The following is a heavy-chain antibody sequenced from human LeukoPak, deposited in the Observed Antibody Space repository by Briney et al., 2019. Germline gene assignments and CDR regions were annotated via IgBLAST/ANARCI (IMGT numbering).Heavy chain of an antibody. D-gene: IGHD3-10*01. Sequence: SETLSLICTVSGGSISSSPYYWDWIRQPPGKGLEWIGSIYHSGSTYYNPSLKSRVAISVDTSKNQFSLKLNSVTAADTAVYYCARRTRSGSYFAYWGQGTLVTVSS. CDR2: IYHSGST. V-gene: IGHV4-39*01. CDR1: GGSISSSPYY. J-gene: IGHJ4*02. CDR3: ARRTRSGSYFAY.